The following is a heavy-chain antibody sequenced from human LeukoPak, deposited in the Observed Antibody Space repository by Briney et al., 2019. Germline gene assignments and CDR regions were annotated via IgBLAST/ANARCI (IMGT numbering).Heavy chain of an antibody. J-gene: IGHJ4*02. CDR2: IYTSGST. CDR1: GGSISSGSYY. CDR3: ARAGAYAPDVRSQLYYFDY. Sequence: SETLSLTCTVSGGSISSGSYYWSWIRQPAGKGLEWIGRIYTSGSTNYNPSLKSQVTISVDTSKNQFSLKLSSVTAADTAVYYCARAGAYAPDVRSQLYYFDYWGQGTLVTVSS. V-gene: IGHV4-61*02. D-gene: IGHD2-2*01.